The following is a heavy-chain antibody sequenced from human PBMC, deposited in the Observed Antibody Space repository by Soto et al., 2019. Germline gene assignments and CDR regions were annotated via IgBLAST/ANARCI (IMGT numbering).Heavy chain of an antibody. D-gene: IGHD6-19*01. Sequence: GGSLRLSCTASGFSFGDYAMTWVRQAPGKGLEWVGFIRSRAYGTTTEYAAFVKGRFIISRDDSKSIAYLQMNSLKTEDTAVYYCNSGAGNWGQGTQVTVS. CDR3: NSGAGN. CDR1: GFSFGDYA. J-gene: IGHJ4*02. CDR2: IRSRAYGTTT. V-gene: IGHV3-49*04.